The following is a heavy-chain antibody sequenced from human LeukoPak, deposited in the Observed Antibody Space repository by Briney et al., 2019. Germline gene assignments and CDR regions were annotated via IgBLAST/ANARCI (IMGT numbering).Heavy chain of an antibody. CDR1: GYTLTELS. CDR3: ARESCISTTCLNWFDP. V-gene: IGHV1-24*01. Sequence: ASVKVSCKVSGYTLTELSMHWVRQAPGKGLEWMGGFDPEDGETIYAQKFQGRVTITADKSTSTAYMELSSLRSEDTAVYYCARESCISTTCLNWFDPWGQGTLVTVSS. J-gene: IGHJ5*02. D-gene: IGHD2-2*01. CDR2: FDPEDGET.